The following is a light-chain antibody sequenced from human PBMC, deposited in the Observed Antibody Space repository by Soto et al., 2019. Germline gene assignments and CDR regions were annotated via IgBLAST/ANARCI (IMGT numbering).Light chain of an antibody. CDR3: QQYNNWPST. CDR1: QSVSSN. Sequence: EIVMTQSPATLSVSPGERATLSCRASQSVSSNLAWYQQKPGQAPRLLIYGASTRATGIPARFSGSGSGTAFTLTISSLQSEDCAVYYCQQYNNWPSTFGQGTKLEIK. V-gene: IGKV3-15*01. J-gene: IGKJ2*01. CDR2: GAS.